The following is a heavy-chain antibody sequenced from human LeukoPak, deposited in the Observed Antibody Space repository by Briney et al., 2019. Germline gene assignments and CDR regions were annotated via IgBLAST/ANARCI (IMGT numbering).Heavy chain of an antibody. CDR2: ISYSGST. V-gene: IGHV4-59*08. D-gene: IGHD6-25*01. Sequence: PSETLSLTCTVSGGSINSSYWSWIRQPPGKGLEWIGYISYSGSTNYNPSLKSRVTISGDTSKNQFSLKLSSVTAADTAVYYWATGSGSAWMYFKYWGQGTLVTVSS. CDR1: GGSINSSY. J-gene: IGHJ4*02. CDR3: ATGSGSAWMYFKY.